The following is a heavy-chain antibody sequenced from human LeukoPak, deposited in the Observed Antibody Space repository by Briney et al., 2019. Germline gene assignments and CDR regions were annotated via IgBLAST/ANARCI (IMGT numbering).Heavy chain of an antibody. D-gene: IGHD1-26*01. CDR3: ARGIVGATLGQDCYYYYYMDV. Sequence: ASVKVSCKASGGTFSSYAISWVRQAPGQGLEWMGGIIPIFGTANYARKFQGRVTITADESTSTAYMELSSLRSEDTAVYYCARGIVGATLGQDCYYYYYMDVWGKGTTVTISS. CDR2: IIPIFGTA. CDR1: GGTFSSYA. J-gene: IGHJ6*03. V-gene: IGHV1-69*13.